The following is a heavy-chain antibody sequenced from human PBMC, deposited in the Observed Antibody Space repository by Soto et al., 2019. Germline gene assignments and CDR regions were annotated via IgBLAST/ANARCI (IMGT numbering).Heavy chain of an antibody. J-gene: IGHJ4*02. Sequence: EVQLVESGGGLVKPGGSLRLSCAASGFTFSSYSMNWVRQAPGKGLEWVSSISSSSSYIYYADSVKGRFTISRDNAKNSLYLQMSSLRAEDTAVYYCARGTVTAVDYWGQGTLVTVSS. CDR3: ARGTVTAVDY. D-gene: IGHD2-21*02. CDR2: ISSSSSYI. CDR1: GFTFSSYS. V-gene: IGHV3-21*01.